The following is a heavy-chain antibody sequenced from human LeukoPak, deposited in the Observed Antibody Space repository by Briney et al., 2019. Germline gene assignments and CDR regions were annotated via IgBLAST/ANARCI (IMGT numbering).Heavy chain of an antibody. CDR3: AKRGVVIRVILVGFHKEAYYFDS. Sequence: GGSLRLSCAVSGITLSNYGMSWVRQTPGKGLEWVAGISDSGGRTNYADSVKGRFTISRDNPKNTLYLQMNSLRTEDTAVYFCAKRGVVIRVILVGFHKEAYYFDSWGQGALVTVSS. V-gene: IGHV3-23*01. CDR1: GITLSNYG. J-gene: IGHJ4*02. CDR2: ISDSGGRT. D-gene: IGHD3-22*01.